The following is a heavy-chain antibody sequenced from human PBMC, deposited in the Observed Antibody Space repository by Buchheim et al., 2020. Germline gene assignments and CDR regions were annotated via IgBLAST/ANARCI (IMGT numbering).Heavy chain of an antibody. CDR2: ISGSGGST. V-gene: IGHV3-23*01. D-gene: IGHD3-22*01. CDR3: AKGDTMIVVVTRYYYYGMDV. J-gene: IGHJ6*02. CDR1: GFTFSSYA. Sequence: EVQLLESGGGLVQPGGSLRLSCAASGFTFSSYAMSWVRQAPGTGLEWVSAISGSGGSTYYADSVKGRFTISRDNSKNTLYLQMNSLRAEDTAVYYCAKGDTMIVVVTRYYYYGMDVWGQGTT.